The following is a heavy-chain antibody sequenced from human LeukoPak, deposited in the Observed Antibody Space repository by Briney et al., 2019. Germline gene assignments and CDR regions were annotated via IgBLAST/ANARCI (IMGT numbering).Heavy chain of an antibody. D-gene: IGHD5-12*01. CDR2: IIPIFGTP. J-gene: IGHJ4*02. CDR3: ARASQRGYSGYDQAY. CDR1: GGPFSTHA. Sequence: GASVTVSCKASGGPFSTHAFSWVRQAPGQGLEWMGGIIPIFGTPHYAQKFQGRVTISTDESTSTAYMEMSSLRSHDTALYYCARASQRGYSGYDQAYWGQGTLVTVSS. V-gene: IGHV1-69*05.